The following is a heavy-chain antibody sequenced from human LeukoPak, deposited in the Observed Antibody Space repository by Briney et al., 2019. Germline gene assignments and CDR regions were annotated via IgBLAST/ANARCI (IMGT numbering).Heavy chain of an antibody. CDR1: GGSISRSSDY. D-gene: IGHD2-8*02. CDR2: VYYSGST. Sequence: SETLSLNCTVSGGSISRSSDYWGWLRQPPGKGLEWIGTVYYSGSTYYTPSLKSRVTISVDTSKNQFSLKLSSVTAADTAVYYCARQEGLVATDHWGQGTLVTVSS. CDR3: ARQEGLVATDH. V-gene: IGHV4-39*01. J-gene: IGHJ4*02.